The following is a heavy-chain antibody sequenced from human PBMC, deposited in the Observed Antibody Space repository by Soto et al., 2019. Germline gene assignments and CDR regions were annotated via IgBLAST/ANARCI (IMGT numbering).Heavy chain of an antibody. CDR2: IYYSGST. J-gene: IGHJ4*02. CDR3: ARGHSSGWYYFDY. V-gene: IGHV4-59*08. CDR1: GGSISSYY. D-gene: IGHD6-19*01. Sequence: SETLSLTCTVSGGSISSYYWSWIRQPPGKGLEWIGYIYYSGSTNYNPSLKSRVTISVDTSKNQFSLKLSSVTAADTAVYYCARGHSSGWYYFDYWGQGTLVTVSS.